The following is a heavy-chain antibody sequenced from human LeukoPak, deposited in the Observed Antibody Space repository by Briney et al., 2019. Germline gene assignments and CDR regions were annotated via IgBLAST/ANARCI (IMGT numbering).Heavy chain of an antibody. CDR3: ASGGDREWLLFYYFDY. D-gene: IGHD3-3*01. CDR2: INPNSGGT. J-gene: IGHJ4*02. CDR1: GYTFTSYD. Sequence: GASVKVSCKASGYTFTSYDINWVRQATGQGLEWMGWINPNSGGTNYVQKFQGRVTMTRDTSISTAYMELSRLRSDDTAVYYCASGGDREWLLFYYFDYWGQGTLVTVSS. V-gene: IGHV1-2*02.